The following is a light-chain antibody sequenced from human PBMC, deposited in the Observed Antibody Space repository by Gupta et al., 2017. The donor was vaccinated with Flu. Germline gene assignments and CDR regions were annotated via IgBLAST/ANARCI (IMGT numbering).Light chain of an antibody. CDR3: QSADSTGVYV. CDR1: ALPNQY. V-gene: IGLV3-25*02. J-gene: IGLJ1*01. Sequence: SFELTQPPSVSVSPGQTARITCSGDALPNQYVYWYLQKPGKAPVLLITKDTERPSGIPERFSGSTSGTIVTLTISGVQAEDEGDYYCQSADSTGVYVFGPGTVVTVL. CDR2: KDT.